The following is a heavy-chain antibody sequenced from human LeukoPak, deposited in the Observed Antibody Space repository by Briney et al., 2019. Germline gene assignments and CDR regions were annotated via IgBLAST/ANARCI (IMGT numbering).Heavy chain of an antibody. D-gene: IGHD2/OR15-2a*01. CDR2: IIPIFGTA. CDR3: ARVASTTCDCPDYFDY. Sequence: ASVKVSCKASGGTFSSYAISWVRQAPGQGLEWMGRIIPIFGTANYAQKFQGRVTITTDESTSTAYMELSSLRSEDTAVYYCARVASTTCDCPDYFDYWGQGTLVTVSS. CDR1: GGTFSSYA. V-gene: IGHV1-69*05. J-gene: IGHJ4*02.